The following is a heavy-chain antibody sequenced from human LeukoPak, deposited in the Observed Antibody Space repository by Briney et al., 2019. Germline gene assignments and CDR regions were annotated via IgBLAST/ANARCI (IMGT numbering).Heavy chain of an antibody. J-gene: IGHJ4*02. CDR2: ISYDGSNK. Sequence: QPGGSLRLSCAASGFTFSSYAMHWVRQAPGKGPEWVAVISYDGSNKYYADSVKGRFTISRDNSKNTLYLQMNSLRAEDTAVYYCAKDLDYWGQGTLVTVSS. V-gene: IGHV3-30*04. CDR1: GFTFSSYA. CDR3: AKDLDY.